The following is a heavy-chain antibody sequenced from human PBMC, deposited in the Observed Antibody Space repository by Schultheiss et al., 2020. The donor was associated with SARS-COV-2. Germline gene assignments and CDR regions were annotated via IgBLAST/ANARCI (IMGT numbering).Heavy chain of an antibody. CDR2: MNPNSGNT. J-gene: IGHJ5*02. CDR1: GYTFTSYD. CDR3: ARGAKHYYYDSSGGTGFDP. D-gene: IGHD3-22*01. V-gene: IGHV1-8*03. Sequence: ASVKVSCKASGYTFTSYDINWVRQATGQGLEWMGWMNPNSGNTGYAQKFQGRVTITRNTSISTAYMELSSLRSEDTAVYYCARGAKHYYYDSSGGTGFDPWGQGTLVTVSS.